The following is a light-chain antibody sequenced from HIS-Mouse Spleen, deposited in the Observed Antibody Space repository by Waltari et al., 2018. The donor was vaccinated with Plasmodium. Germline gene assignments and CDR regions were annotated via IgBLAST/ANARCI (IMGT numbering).Light chain of an antibody. CDR2: GAS. V-gene: IGKV3-15*01. CDR3: QQYNNWSFT. Sequence: EIVMTQSPATLSVSPGERATLSCRASQSVSGNLDWYQQKPGQAPRLLIYGASTRATGIPARFSGSGSGTEFTLTISSLQSEDFAVYYCQQYNNWSFTFGPGTKVDIK. J-gene: IGKJ3*01. CDR1: QSVSGN.